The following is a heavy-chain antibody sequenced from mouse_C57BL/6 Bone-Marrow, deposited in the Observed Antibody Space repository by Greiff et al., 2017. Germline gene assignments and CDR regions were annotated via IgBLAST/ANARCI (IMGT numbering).Heavy chain of an antibody. D-gene: IGHD4-1*01. V-gene: IGHV1-22*01. CDR2: INPSNGST. CDR3: ARQDWDWDFGG. Sequence: VQLQQSGAELVKPGASVKLSCKASGYTFTDYYMHWVKQSPEKSLEWIGYINPSNGSTNYNEKFKGKVTLTGNKSSSTAYLELSSLTSEESAVYYCARQDWDWDFGGWGTGTTVTVS. CDR1: GYTFTDYY. J-gene: IGHJ1*03.